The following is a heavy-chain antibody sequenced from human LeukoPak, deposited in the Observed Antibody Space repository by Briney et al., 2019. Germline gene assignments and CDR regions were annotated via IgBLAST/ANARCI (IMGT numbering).Heavy chain of an antibody. D-gene: IGHD3-3*01. CDR3: ARAPNCDFWSGLQYYYYGMDV. CDR2: ISGSGSTI. V-gene: IGHV3-11*01. J-gene: IGHJ6*02. Sequence: GGSLRLSCAASGFTFSDYYMSWIRQAPGKGLEWVSYISGSGSTIYFADSVKGRFTISRDNAKNSLYLQMNSLRAEDTAVYYCARAPNCDFWSGLQYYYYGMDVWGQGTTVTVSS. CDR1: GFTFSDYY.